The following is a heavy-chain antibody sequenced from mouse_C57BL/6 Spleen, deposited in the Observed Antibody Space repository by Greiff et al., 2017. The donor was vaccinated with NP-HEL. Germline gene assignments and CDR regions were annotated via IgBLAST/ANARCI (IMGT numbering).Heavy chain of an antibody. Sequence: QVQLQQSGPELVKPGASVKISCKASGYAFSSSWMNWVKQRPGKGLEWIGRIYPGAGDTNYNGKFKGKATLTADKSSSTAYMQLSSLTSEDSAVYFCARPYYYYGSAPYAMDYWGQGTSVTVSS. V-gene: IGHV1-82*01. CDR3: ARPYYYYGSAPYAMDY. D-gene: IGHD1-1*01. CDR1: GYAFSSSW. J-gene: IGHJ4*01. CDR2: IYPGAGDT.